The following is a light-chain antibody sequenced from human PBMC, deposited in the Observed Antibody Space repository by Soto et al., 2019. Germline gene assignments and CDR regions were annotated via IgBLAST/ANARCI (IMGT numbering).Light chain of an antibody. V-gene: IGKV3D-15*01. CDR3: QQYSASPRT. CDR2: DAS. Sequence: EIVMTQFPATLAVSPGEGATLSCRASQSVGSNLAWYQLKPGQAPRLLIYDASTRATGIPARFSGSGSGTDFTLTISRLGPEDSAVYYCQQYSASPRTFGPGTKVDIK. CDR1: QSVGSN. J-gene: IGKJ3*01.